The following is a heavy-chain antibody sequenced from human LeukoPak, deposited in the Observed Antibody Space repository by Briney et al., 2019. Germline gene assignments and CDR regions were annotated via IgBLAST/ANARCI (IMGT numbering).Heavy chain of an antibody. D-gene: IGHD4-17*01. V-gene: IGHV3-48*04. CDR3: ARSGYGDYDY. Sequence: GGSLRLSCAASGFTFSSYSMDWVRQAPGRGLEWVSHISSSSNNIYYADSVKGRFTISRDNAKNSLYLQMNSLRVDDTAVYYCARSGYGDYDYWGQGTRVTVSS. CDR1: GFTFSSYS. CDR2: ISSSSNNI. J-gene: IGHJ4*02.